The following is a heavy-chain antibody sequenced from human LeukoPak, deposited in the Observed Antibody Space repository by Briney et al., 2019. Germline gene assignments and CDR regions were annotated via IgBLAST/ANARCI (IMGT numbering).Heavy chain of an antibody. D-gene: IGHD6-19*01. CDR2: IYHSGST. CDR3: ARAGYSSGWYSYHYYGMDV. Sequence: SETLSLTCTVSGGSISSSNYYWGWIRQPPGKGLEWIGSIYHSGSTNYNPSLKSRVTISVDTSKNQFSLKLSSVTAADTAVYYCARAGYSSGWYSYHYYGMDVWGQGTTVTVSS. CDR1: GGSISSSNYY. V-gene: IGHV4-39*07. J-gene: IGHJ6*02.